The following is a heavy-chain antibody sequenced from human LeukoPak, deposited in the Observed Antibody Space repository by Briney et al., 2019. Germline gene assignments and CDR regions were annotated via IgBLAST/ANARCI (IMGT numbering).Heavy chain of an antibody. CDR1: GYTFTSYG. CDR2: ISAYNGNT. V-gene: IGHV1-18*01. D-gene: IGHD6-6*01. Sequence: GASVTVSCKASGYTFTSYGISWVRQAPGQGLEWMGWISAYNGNTNYAQKLQGRVTMTTDTSTSTAYMELSSLRSEDTAVYYCARAGAAHRYYYYMDVWGKGTTVTVSS. J-gene: IGHJ6*03. CDR3: ARAGAAHRYYYYMDV.